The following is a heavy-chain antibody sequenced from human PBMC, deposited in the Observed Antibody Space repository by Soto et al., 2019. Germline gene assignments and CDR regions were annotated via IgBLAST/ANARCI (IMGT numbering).Heavy chain of an antibody. Sequence: GGSLRLSCAASGFTVSSTYMSWVRQAPGKGLEWVSVIYSGGSTYYADSVKGRFTISRDNSKDTLYLQMNSLRAEDTAVYYCARSGYSYGPFDYWGQGTLVTVSS. D-gene: IGHD5-18*01. CDR3: ARSGYSYGPFDY. V-gene: IGHV3-53*01. J-gene: IGHJ4*02. CDR2: IYSGGST. CDR1: GFTVSSTY.